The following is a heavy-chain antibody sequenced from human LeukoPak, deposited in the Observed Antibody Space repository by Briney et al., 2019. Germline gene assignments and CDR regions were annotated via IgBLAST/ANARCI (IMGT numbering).Heavy chain of an antibody. Sequence: GGSLRLSCAASGFTFSSYWMSWVRQAPGKGLEWVANIKQDGSEKYYVDSVKGRFTISRDNAKNSLYLQMNSLRAEDTAVYYCARDRSGSYFTRGPNWFDPWGQGTLVTVSS. CDR1: GFTFSSYW. V-gene: IGHV3-7*01. J-gene: IGHJ5*02. CDR2: IKQDGSEK. CDR3: ARDRSGSYFTRGPNWFDP. D-gene: IGHD3-10*01.